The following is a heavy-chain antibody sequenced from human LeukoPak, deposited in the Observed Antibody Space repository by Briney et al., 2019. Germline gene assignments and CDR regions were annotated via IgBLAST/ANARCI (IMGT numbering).Heavy chain of an antibody. V-gene: IGHV1-2*02. J-gene: IGHJ4*02. CDR3: ARDGDDSSGYYRFYFDY. CDR2: INPNSGGT. Sequence: ASVKVSCKASGYTFTGYYMHWVRQAPGQGLEWMGWINPNSGGTNYAQKFQGRVTMTRDTSISTAYMELSRLRSDDTAVYYCARDGDDSSGYYRFYFDYWGQGTLVTVST. CDR1: GYTFTGYY. D-gene: IGHD3-22*01.